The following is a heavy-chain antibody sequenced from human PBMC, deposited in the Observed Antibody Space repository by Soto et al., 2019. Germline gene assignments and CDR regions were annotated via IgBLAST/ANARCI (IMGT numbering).Heavy chain of an antibody. Sequence: GGSLRLSCAASGFTFSSYAMSWVRQAPGKGLEWVSAISGSGGSTYYADSVKGRFTISRDNSKNTLYLQMNSLRAEDTAVYYCAKDPPAVAGTTYYYYGMDVWGQGTAVTVSS. CDR3: AKDPPAVAGTTYYYYGMDV. CDR2: ISGSGGST. V-gene: IGHV3-23*01. J-gene: IGHJ6*02. D-gene: IGHD6-19*01. CDR1: GFTFSSYA.